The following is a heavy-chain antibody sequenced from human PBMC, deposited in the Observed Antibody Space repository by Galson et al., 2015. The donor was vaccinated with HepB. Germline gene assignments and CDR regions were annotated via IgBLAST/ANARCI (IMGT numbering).Heavy chain of an antibody. D-gene: IGHD1-26*01. CDR2: INTNTGNP. CDR3: ARDGPVVGAAGVDY. V-gene: IGHV7-4-1*02. Sequence: SVKVSCKASGYTFTSYAMNWVRQAPGQGLEWMGWINTNTGNPTYAQGFTGRFVFSLDTSVSTAYLQISSLKAEDTAVYYCARDGPVVGAAGVDYWGQGTLVTVSS. J-gene: IGHJ4*02. CDR1: GYTFTSYA.